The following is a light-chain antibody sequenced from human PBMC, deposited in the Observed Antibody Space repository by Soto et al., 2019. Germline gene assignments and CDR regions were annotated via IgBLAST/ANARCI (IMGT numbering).Light chain of an antibody. CDR2: EAS. CDR1: QDITNY. J-gene: IGKJ4*01. V-gene: IGKV1-33*01. Sequence: DIQMTQSPSSLSASVGDRVTITCQASQDITNYLNWYQQKPGKAPELLIYEASSLETGVPSRFSGGGSETHFTFTISSLQPEDFATYYCQQYVNLPLTFGGGTKVEVK. CDR3: QQYVNLPLT.